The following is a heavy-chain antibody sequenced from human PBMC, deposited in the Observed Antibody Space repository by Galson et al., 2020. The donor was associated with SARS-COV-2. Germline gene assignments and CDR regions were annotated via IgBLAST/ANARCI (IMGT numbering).Heavy chain of an antibody. Sequence: SLTCVISGDSVSSNIAAWNWIRQSPSRGLEWLGRTYYRSKWYNGYAESVRSRIIINPDTSKNQFSLQLNSVTPEDTAVYYCARNCGTGTTGCDYWGQGTLVTVSS. D-gene: IGHD1-1*01. CDR2: TYYRSKWYN. CDR3: ARNCGTGTTGCDY. V-gene: IGHV6-1*01. J-gene: IGHJ4*02. CDR1: GDSVSSNIAA.